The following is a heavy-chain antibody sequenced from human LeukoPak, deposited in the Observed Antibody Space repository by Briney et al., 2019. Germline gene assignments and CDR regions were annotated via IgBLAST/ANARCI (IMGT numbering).Heavy chain of an antibody. CDR1: GYTFTGYY. CDR3: ARDLSFYYYDSSGYSFDTYNWFDP. J-gene: IGHJ5*02. Sequence: GASVKVSCKASGYTFTGYYMHWVRQAPGQGLEWMGWINPNSGGTNYAQKFQGRVTMTRDTSISTAYMELSRLRSDDTAVYYCARDLSFYYYDSSGYSFDTYNWFDPWGQGTLVTVSS. D-gene: IGHD3-22*01. V-gene: IGHV1-2*02. CDR2: INPNSGGT.